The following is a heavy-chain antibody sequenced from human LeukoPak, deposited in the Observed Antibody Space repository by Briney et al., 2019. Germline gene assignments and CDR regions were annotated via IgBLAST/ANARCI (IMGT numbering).Heavy chain of an antibody. Sequence: PGGSLRLSFAASGFTFDDYAMHWVRQAPGKGLEWVSGISWNSGSIGYADSVKGRFTISRDNAKNSLYLQMNSLRAEDTALYYCAKDIRGSGPFSGTFDYWGQGTLVTVSS. CDR3: AKDIRGSGPFSGTFDY. D-gene: IGHD3-10*01. V-gene: IGHV3-9*01. CDR1: GFTFDDYA. J-gene: IGHJ4*02. CDR2: ISWNSGSI.